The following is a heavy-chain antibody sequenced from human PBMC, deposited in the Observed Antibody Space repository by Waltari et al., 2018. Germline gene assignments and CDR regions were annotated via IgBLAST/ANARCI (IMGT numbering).Heavy chain of an antibody. Sequence: EVQLVESGGTLVQPGGSLRLACEASGFTFSSYWLHWVRLAPGKGPGGVSRINGDGSTRTYADSVKGRFTISRDNAKNTLYLEMNSLRAEDTAVYYCTSSYGGTYYDISGYHNYFDPWGQGTLVTVSS. V-gene: IGHV3-74*01. CDR3: TSSYGGTYYDISGYHNYFDP. CDR2: INGDGSTR. CDR1: GFTFSSYW. J-gene: IGHJ5*02. D-gene: IGHD3-22*01.